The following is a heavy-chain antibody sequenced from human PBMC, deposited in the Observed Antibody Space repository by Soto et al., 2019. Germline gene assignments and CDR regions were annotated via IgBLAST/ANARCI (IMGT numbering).Heavy chain of an antibody. D-gene: IGHD1-26*01. Sequence: PGGSLRLSCAGSGFTFSRYGIHWVRQAPGKGLEWVALISYDGGNEKYTESVKDRFTISRDDSHNVAYLQMSSLRTEDTAMYYCAKDRYSGTYPTDFDYWGQGSLVTVSS. J-gene: IGHJ4*02. CDR1: GFTFSRYG. CDR2: ISYDGGNE. V-gene: IGHV3-30*18. CDR3: AKDRYSGTYPTDFDY.